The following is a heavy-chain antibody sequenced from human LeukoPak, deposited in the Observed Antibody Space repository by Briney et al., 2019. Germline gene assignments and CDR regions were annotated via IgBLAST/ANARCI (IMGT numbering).Heavy chain of an antibody. CDR1: GFTFSSYA. Sequence: PGGSLRLSCAASGFTFSSYAMSWVRQAPGKGLEWVSAISGSGGSTYYADSVKGRFTISRDNAKNTLYLQMNILRAEDTAVYYCAKDASGARYYYYYGMDVWGQGTKVTVSS. CDR2: ISGSGGST. J-gene: IGHJ6*02. V-gene: IGHV3-23*01. D-gene: IGHD1-1*01. CDR3: AKDASGARYYYYYGMDV.